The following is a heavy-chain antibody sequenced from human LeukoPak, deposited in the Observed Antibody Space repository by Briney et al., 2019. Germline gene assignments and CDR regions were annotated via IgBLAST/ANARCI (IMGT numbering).Heavy chain of an antibody. D-gene: IGHD6-13*01. CDR3: ARHGEERHLVVWFDP. V-gene: IGHV4-39*01. CDR1: GGSISSSSYY. CDR2: IYYRGST. J-gene: IGHJ5*02. Sequence: PSETLSLTCTVSGGSISSSSYYWGWIRQPPGKGLEWIGSIYYRGSTYYNPSLMSRVTISVDTSKNQFSLKLSSVTAADTAVYYCARHGEERHLVVWFDPWGQGTLVTVSS.